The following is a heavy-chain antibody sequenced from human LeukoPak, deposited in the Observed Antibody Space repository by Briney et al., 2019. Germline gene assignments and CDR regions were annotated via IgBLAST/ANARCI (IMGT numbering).Heavy chain of an antibody. J-gene: IGHJ5*02. V-gene: IGHV3-66*02. CDR2: IWADGTT. CDR1: GFSVSNHY. D-gene: IGHD5-24*01. Sequence: GGSLRLSCAASGFSVSNHYMAWVRQAPGRRLEWVSFIWADGTTSYTDSVRGRFTVSRDQFKNTLYLQMSSLRPDDTALYYCARDGAGIESWVELDPWGQGTQVTVSA. CDR3: ARDGAGIESWVELDP.